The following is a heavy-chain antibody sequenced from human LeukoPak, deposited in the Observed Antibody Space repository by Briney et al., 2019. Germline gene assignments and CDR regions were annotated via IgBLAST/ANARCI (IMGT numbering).Heavy chain of an antibody. J-gene: IGHJ3*02. Sequence: GGSLRLSCAASGFTFSSYAMHWVRQAPGKGLEWVAVISYDGSNKYYADSVKGRFTISRDNAKNSLFLQMNSLRAEDTAVYYCARGGAGATASDVFDIWGQGTMVTVSS. CDR2: ISYDGSNK. CDR1: GFTFSSYA. CDR3: ARGGAGATASDVFDI. D-gene: IGHD5-12*01. V-gene: IGHV3-30*04.